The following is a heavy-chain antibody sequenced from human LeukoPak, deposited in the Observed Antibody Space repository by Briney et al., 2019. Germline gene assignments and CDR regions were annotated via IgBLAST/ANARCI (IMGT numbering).Heavy chain of an antibody. D-gene: IGHD2-2*01. CDR3: AREPYCSSTSCYWDAFDI. Sequence: SETLSLTCAVYGGSFSGYYWSWIRQPPGKGLEWIGRIYTSGSTNYNPSLKSRVTISVDTSKNQFSLKLSSVTAADTAVYYCAREPYCSSTSCYWDAFDIWGQGTMVTVSS. J-gene: IGHJ3*02. V-gene: IGHV4-59*10. CDR1: GGSFSGYY. CDR2: IYTSGST.